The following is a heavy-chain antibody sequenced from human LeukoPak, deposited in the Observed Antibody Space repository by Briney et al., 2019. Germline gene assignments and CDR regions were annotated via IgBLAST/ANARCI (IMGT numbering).Heavy chain of an antibody. Sequence: QSARSLRLSCTGSGFTFGDYAMNWVRQAPGKGLEWVGFIRSKAYGGTTEYAASVKGRFTISRDDSKSIAYLQMNSLRTEDTAVYYCTRDSSWSFDYWGQGSLCAVSS. D-gene: IGHD2-15*01. V-gene: IGHV3-49*04. CDR1: GFTFGDYA. CDR3: TRDSSWSFDY. J-gene: IGHJ4*02. CDR2: IRSKAYGGTT.